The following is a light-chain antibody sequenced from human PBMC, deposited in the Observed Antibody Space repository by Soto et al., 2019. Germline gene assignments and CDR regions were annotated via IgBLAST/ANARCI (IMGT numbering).Light chain of an antibody. CDR1: QGISSN. V-gene: IGKV1-9*01. J-gene: IGKJ5*01. CDR2: AAS. Sequence: DIQLTQSPSFLSASVGDRVTITCRASQGISSNLAWYQQKPVKAPKLLIYAASTLQSGVPSRFSGSGSGTEFTLTISSLQPEDFATYYCQQFNSYPITFGQGTRLEIK. CDR3: QQFNSYPIT.